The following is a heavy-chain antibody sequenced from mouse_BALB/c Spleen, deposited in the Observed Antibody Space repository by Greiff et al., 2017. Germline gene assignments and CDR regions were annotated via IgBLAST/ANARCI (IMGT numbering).Heavy chain of an antibody. Sequence: VQLQQSGAELARPGASVKLSCKASGYTFTSYWMQWVKQRPGQGLEWIGAIYPGDGDTRYTQKFKGKATLTADKSSSTAYMQLSSLASEDSAVYYCARNDGNSYFDVWGAGTTVTVSS. CDR2: IYPGDGDT. J-gene: IGHJ1*01. CDR3: ARNDGNSYFDV. D-gene: IGHD2-1*01. CDR1: GYTFTSYW. V-gene: IGHV1-87*01.